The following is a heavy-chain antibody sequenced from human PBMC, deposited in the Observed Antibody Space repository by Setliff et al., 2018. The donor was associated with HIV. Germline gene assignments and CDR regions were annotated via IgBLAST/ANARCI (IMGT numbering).Heavy chain of an antibody. J-gene: IGHJ5*02. CDR1: GGTLSSYA. D-gene: IGHD6-19*01. CDR3: ARDRYSSGWSWFDP. CDR2: IIPIFGTA. V-gene: IGHV1-69*13. Sequence: GASVKVSCKASGGTLSSYAISWVRQAPGQGLEWMGGIIPIFGTANYAQKFQGRVTITADESTSTAYMELSSLRSEDTAVYYCARDRYSSGWSWFDPWGQGTLVTVSS.